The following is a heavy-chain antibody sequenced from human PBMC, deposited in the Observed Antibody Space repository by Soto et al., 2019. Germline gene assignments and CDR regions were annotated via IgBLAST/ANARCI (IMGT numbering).Heavy chain of an antibody. D-gene: IGHD4-17*01. V-gene: IGHV1-46*01. Sequence: QVQLVQSGAEVKKPGASVKVSCKASGYTFTSYYMHWVRQAPGQGLEWMGIINPSGGSTSYAQKFQGRVTMTRDTSTSTVYMELSSLRSEDTVVYYCARNIDYGAPRNGFDPWGQGTLVTVSS. CDR1: GYTFTSYY. J-gene: IGHJ5*02. CDR3: ARNIDYGAPRNGFDP. CDR2: INPSGGST.